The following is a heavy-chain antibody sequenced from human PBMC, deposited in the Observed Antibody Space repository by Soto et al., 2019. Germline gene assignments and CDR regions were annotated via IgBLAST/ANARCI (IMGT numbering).Heavy chain of an antibody. CDR3: ARGGWPIVVAPAAISWFDP. Sequence: QVQLVQSGAEVKKPGASVKVSCKASGYTFTGYYMHWVRQAPGQGLEWMGWINPNSGGTNYAQKFQGWVNMTRDTSISTAYMELSRLRSDDTAVYYCARGGWPIVVAPAAISWFDPWGQGTLVTVSS. V-gene: IGHV1-2*04. CDR1: GYTFTGYY. J-gene: IGHJ5*02. D-gene: IGHD2-2*01. CDR2: INPNSGGT.